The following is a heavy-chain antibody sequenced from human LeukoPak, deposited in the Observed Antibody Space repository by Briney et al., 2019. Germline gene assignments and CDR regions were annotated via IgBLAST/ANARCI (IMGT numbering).Heavy chain of an antibody. CDR2: IYYSGST. J-gene: IGHJ6*03. CDR1: GGSISSSSYY. Sequence: PSETLSLTCTVSGGSISSSSYYWGWIRQPPGKGLEWIGSIYYSGSTYYNPSLKSRVTISVDTSKNQFSLKLSSVTAADTAVYYCARQVSSSWTQYYYYYYMDVWGKGTTVTISS. CDR3: ARQVSSSWTQYYYYYYMDV. V-gene: IGHV4-39*01. D-gene: IGHD6-13*01.